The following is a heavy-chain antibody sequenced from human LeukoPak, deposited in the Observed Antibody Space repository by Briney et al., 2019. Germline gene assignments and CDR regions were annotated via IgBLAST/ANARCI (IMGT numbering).Heavy chain of an antibody. Sequence: SETLSLTCAVSGGSISSYYWIWIRQPPGKGLEWIGFIYYSGSTNYNPSLKSRVTMSVDTSKNQFSLKLSSVTAADTAVYYCARVDIVANEWWGQGTLVTVSS. D-gene: IGHD5-12*01. CDR2: IYYSGST. J-gene: IGHJ4*02. CDR1: GGSISSYY. V-gene: IGHV4-59*12. CDR3: ARVDIVANEW.